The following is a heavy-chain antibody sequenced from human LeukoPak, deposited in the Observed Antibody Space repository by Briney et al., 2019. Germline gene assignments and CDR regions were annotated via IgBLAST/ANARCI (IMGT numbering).Heavy chain of an antibody. V-gene: IGHV3-74*01. CDR3: LFIILGGSSQH. CDR1: EFTFNNYW. D-gene: IGHD3/OR15-3a*01. Sequence: GGSLRLSCAASEFTFNNYWMHWVRQAPGKGLVWVSRIKNDGKITTYADSVKGRFTTSRDNAKNTFYLQMNSLRVEDTAVYYCLFIILGGSSQHWGQGTLVTVSS. J-gene: IGHJ1*01. CDR2: IKNDGKIT.